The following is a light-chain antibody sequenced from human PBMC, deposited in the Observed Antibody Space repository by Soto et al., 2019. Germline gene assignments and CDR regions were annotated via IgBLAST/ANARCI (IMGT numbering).Light chain of an antibody. CDR1: QSVSIY. CDR3: LQDYNYPLT. J-gene: IGKJ4*01. Sequence: EIVLAQSPATLSLSPGERATLSCRASQSVSIYLAWYQQKPGQAPRLLIYDASNRATGIPARFSGSGSGTDFTLTISSLEPEDFATYYCLQDYNYPLTFGGGTKVEIK. V-gene: IGKV3-11*01. CDR2: DAS.